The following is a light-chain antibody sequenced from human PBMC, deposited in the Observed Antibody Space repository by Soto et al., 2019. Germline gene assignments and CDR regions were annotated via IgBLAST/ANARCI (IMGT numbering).Light chain of an antibody. Sequence: DIQMTSALSSLSTYVGDRVAITCRASHNINTYLNWYHQRPVKAPRLLSYAASSVQGGVPSRFSGSGSGTDFTLTISSLQAEDVATYYCQLRDSILTCGQGTRLEIK. J-gene: IGKJ5*01. V-gene: IGKV1-39*01. CDR1: HNINTY. CDR2: AAS. CDR3: QLRDSILT.